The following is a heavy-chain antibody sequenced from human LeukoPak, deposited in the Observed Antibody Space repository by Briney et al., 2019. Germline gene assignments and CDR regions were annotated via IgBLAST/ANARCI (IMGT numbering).Heavy chain of an antibody. J-gene: IGHJ6*02. CDR1: GFTFSSYV. CDR3: ASWRRVTTSFYYYGMDV. V-gene: IGHV3-23*01. D-gene: IGHD4-17*01. CDR2: ISGSGGST. Sequence: PGGSLRLSCAASGFTFSSYVMSWVRQAPGKGLEWVSAISGSGGSTYYADSVKGRFTISRDNSKNTLYLQMNSLRAEDTAVYYCASWRRVTTSFYYYGMDVWGQGTTVTVSS.